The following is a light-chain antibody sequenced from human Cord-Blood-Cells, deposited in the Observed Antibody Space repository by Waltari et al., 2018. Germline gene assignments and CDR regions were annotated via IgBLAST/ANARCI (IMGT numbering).Light chain of an antibody. CDR3: QQYYSTPLT. Sequence: DIVMTQYPDSLAVSLGERATINCKPSQSVLYSSNNKNYLAWYQQKPGQPPKLLIYWASTRESGVPDRFSGSGSGTDFTLTISSLQAEDVAVYYCQQYYSTPLTFGGGTKVEIK. J-gene: IGKJ4*01. CDR1: QSVLYSSNNKNY. CDR2: WAS. V-gene: IGKV4-1*01.